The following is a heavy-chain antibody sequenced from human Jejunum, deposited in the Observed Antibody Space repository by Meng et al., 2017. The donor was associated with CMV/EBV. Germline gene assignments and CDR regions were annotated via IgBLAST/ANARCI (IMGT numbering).Heavy chain of an antibody. J-gene: IGHJ6*02. Sequence: SHSCWGWILQPPGKGLEWIASVYFSGSTYYNPSFESRVTISVDPSKNQFSLELRSVTAADTAVYYCATSSSYSASYYYYSGIDVWGQGTPVTVSS. D-gene: IGHD1-26*01. V-gene: IGHV4-39*01. CDR2: VYFSGST. CDR3: ATSSSYSASYYYYSGIDV. CDR1: SHSC.